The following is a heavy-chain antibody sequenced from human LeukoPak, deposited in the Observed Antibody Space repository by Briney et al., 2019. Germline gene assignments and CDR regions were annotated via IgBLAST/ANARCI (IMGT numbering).Heavy chain of an antibody. D-gene: IGHD3-3*01. CDR2: IYTSGST. CDR1: GGSISSGSNS. V-gene: IGHV4-61*02. J-gene: IGHJ5*02. Sequence: SETLSLTCTVSGGSISSGSNSWSWIRQPAGKGLEWIGRIYTSGSTNYNPSLKSRVTISVDTSKNQLSLKLSSVTAADTAVYYCARTPYYDFWTVDPWGQGTLVTVSS. CDR3: ARTPYYDFWTVDP.